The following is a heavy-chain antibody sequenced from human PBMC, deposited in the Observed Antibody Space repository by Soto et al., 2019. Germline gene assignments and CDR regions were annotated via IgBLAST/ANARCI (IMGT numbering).Heavy chain of an antibody. CDR2: IYHNEGT. D-gene: IGHD2-8*02. J-gene: IGHJ4*02. V-gene: IGHV4-4*02. CDR3: ARVFYGACSGRSYLDS. CDR1: GDSVTTSHG. Sequence: QVQLQQSGPGLVKPSGTLSLTCAVYGDSVTTSHGWSWVRQPPGKGLEWIGEIYHNEGTTYNCSLKSRLTISVDKSKHLCSLRLTSVTAADTAVYYCARVFYGACSGRSYLDSWGQGPRVTVSS.